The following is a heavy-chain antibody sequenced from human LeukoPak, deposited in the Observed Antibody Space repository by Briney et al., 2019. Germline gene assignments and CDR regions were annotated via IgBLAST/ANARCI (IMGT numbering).Heavy chain of an antibody. CDR1: GFTFSSYA. CDR3: AKGLWFGELLSAFDI. CDR2: ISGSGGST. V-gene: IGHV3-23*01. J-gene: IGHJ3*02. Sequence: GGSLRLSCATSGFTFSSYAMSWVRQAPGKGLEWVSAISGSGGSTYYADSVKGRFTISRDNSKNTLYLQMNSLRVEDTAVYYCAKGLWFGELLSAFDIWGQGTMVTVSS. D-gene: IGHD3-10*01.